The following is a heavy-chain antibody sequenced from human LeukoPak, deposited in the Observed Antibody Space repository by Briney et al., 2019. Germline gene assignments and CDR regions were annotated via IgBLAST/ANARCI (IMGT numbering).Heavy chain of an antibody. V-gene: IGHV4-34*01. CDR1: GGSFSGYY. Sequence: SETLSLTCAVYGGSFSGYYWSWIRQPPGKGLEWIGEINHSGGTNYNPSLKSRVTISVDTSKNQFSLKLSSVTAADTAVYYCARSRRIQLWSSLNWFDPWGQGTLVTVSS. D-gene: IGHD5-18*01. J-gene: IGHJ5*02. CDR2: INHSGGT. CDR3: ARSRRIQLWSSLNWFDP.